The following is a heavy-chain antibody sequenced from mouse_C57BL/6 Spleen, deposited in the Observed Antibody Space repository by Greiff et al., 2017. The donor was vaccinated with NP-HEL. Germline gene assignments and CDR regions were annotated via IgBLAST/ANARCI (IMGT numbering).Heavy chain of an antibody. CDR3: ARGGIYYYGSSYSFDD. V-gene: IGHV5-4*01. CDR1: GFTFSSYA. Sequence: EVQLVESGGGLVKPGGSLKLSCAASGFTFSSYAMSWVRQTPEKRLEWVATISDGGSYTYYPDNVKGRFTISRDNAKNNLYLQMSHLKSEDTAMYYCARGGIYYYGSSYSFDDWGQGTTLTVSS. CDR2: ISDGGSYT. J-gene: IGHJ2*01. D-gene: IGHD1-1*01.